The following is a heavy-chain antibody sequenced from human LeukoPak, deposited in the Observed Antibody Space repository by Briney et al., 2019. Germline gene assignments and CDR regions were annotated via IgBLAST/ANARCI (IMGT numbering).Heavy chain of an antibody. D-gene: IGHD3-10*02. CDR2: ISRSGTM. CDR3: AELGITMIGGV. CDR1: KFTFSSYE. Sequence: GGSLLLSCAASKFTFSSYEMNWVRQAPGKGLEWVSYISRSGTMYYADSVKGRFTISRDNAKNSLYLQMNSLRAEDTAVYYCAELGITMIGGVWGKGTTVTISS. V-gene: IGHV3-48*03. J-gene: IGHJ6*04.